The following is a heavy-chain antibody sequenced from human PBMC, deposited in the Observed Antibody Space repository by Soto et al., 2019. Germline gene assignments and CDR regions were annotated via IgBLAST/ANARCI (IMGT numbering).Heavy chain of an antibody. J-gene: IGHJ4*02. V-gene: IGHV4-39*01. CDR3: ARRPKRGSYSWCFDY. Sequence: QLQLQESGPGLVKASETLSLSCTVSGGSISSNAYYWGWIRQPPGKGLEWIGSVYYCGSANYNPSLKSRLTMSVDTSKNQSSLKLISVTAADTAVYYCARRPKRGSYSWCFDYWGQGTLVTVSS. CDR1: GGSISSNAYY. CDR2: VYYCGSA. D-gene: IGHD1-26*01.